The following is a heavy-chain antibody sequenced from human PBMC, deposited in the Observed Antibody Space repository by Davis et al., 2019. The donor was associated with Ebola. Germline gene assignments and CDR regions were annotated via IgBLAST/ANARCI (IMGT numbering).Heavy chain of an antibody. D-gene: IGHD3-3*01. V-gene: IGHV3-30-3*01. CDR1: GFTFSSYA. CDR2: ISYDGSNK. CDR3: ARDNRFSVLNDFWSGYYFDY. Sequence: PGGSLRLSCAASGFTFSSYAMHWVRQAPGKGLEWVAVISYDGSNKYYADSVKGRFTISRDNSKNTLYLQMNSLRAEDTAVYYCARDNRFSVLNDFWSGYYFDYWGQGTLVTVSS. J-gene: IGHJ4*02.